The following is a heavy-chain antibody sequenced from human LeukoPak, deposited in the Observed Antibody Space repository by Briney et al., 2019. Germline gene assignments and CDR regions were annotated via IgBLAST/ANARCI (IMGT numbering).Heavy chain of an antibody. CDR2: ISYDGSNE. CDR3: AKDLPRYCSSTSCNYFDY. D-gene: IGHD2-2*01. J-gene: IGHJ4*02. V-gene: IGHV3-30*04. CDR1: GFTFSSYV. Sequence: GGSPRLSCAASGFTFSSYVMHWVRQAPGKGLEWVAIISYDGSNEYYADSVKGRFTISRDNSKNTLYLQMNSLRAEDTAVYYCAKDLPRYCSSTSCNYFDYWGQGTLVTVSS.